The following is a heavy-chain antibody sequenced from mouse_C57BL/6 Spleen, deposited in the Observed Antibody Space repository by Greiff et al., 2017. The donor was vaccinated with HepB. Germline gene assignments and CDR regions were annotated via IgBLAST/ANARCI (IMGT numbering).Heavy chain of an antibody. CDR3: ALSGSSHYYAMDY. Sequence: QVHVKQPGAELVKPGASVKLSCKASGYTFTSYWMHWVKQRPGQGLEWIGMIHPNSGSTNYNEKFKSKATLTVDKSSSTAYMQLSSLTSEDSAVYYCALSGSSHYYAMDYWGQGTSVTVSS. CDR1: GYTFTSYW. V-gene: IGHV1-64*01. D-gene: IGHD1-1*01. J-gene: IGHJ4*01. CDR2: IHPNSGST.